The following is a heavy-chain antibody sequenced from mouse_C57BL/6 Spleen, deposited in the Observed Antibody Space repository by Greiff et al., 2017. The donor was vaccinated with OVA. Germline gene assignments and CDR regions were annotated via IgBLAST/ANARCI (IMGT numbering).Heavy chain of an antibody. CDR1: GFSLSTFGMG. D-gene: IGHD1-1*01. CDR2: IWWDDDK. Sequence: QVTLKESGPGILQPSQTLSLTCSFSGFSLSTFGMGVGWIRPPSGKGLEWLAHIWWDDDKYYNPALKSRLTISKDTSKNEVFLKIDNVDTADTATYYCARIGPYGSRDWYFDDWGTGTTVTVSS. J-gene: IGHJ1*03. V-gene: IGHV8-8*01. CDR3: ARIGPYGSRDWYFDD.